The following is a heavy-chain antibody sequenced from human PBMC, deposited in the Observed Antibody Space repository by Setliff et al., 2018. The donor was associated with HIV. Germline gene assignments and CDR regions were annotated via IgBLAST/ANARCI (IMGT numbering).Heavy chain of an antibody. Sequence: VASVKVSCKASGYTFTDYAMHWVRQAPGQRLEWVGWINVVNGNIKYSQKFQGRVTIIRDTSASTAYMELSSLRSEDTAVYYCARAHLTGTTVGLADYWGQGTLVTVSS. CDR2: INVVNGNI. J-gene: IGHJ4*02. V-gene: IGHV1-3*01. CDR1: GYTFTDYA. D-gene: IGHD1-7*01. CDR3: ARAHLTGTTVGLADY.